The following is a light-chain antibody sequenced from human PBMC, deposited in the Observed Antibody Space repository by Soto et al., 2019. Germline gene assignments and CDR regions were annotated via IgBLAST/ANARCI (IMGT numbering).Light chain of an antibody. V-gene: IGKV3-11*01. CDR2: DTS. CDR3: QQRSDWPPLT. CDR1: QSVDKY. Sequence: EIVLTQSPATLSLSPGERATLSCRASQSVDKYLAWYQQKPGQAPRLLIYDTSTRATGIPARFSGSGSGTDFTLTITSLEPEDFAVYYCQQRSDWPPLTFGGWTKVEIK. J-gene: IGKJ4*01.